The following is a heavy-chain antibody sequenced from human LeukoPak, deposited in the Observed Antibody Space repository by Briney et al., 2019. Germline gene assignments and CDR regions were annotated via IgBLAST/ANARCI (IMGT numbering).Heavy chain of an antibody. CDR2: IYYSGST. CDR1: GGSISSSSYY. D-gene: IGHD3-22*01. V-gene: IGHV4-39*01. CDR3: ARLGTMIVVANWFDP. J-gene: IGHJ5*02. Sequence: SETLSLTCTVSGGSISSSSYYWGWIRQPPGKGLEWMGSIYYSGSTYYNPSLKSRVTISVDTSKNQFSLKLRSVTAADTAVYYCARLGTMIVVANWFDPWGQGTLVTVSS.